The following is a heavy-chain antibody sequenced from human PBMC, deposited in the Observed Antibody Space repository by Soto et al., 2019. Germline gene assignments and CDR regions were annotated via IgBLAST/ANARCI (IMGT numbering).Heavy chain of an antibody. J-gene: IGHJ5*02. V-gene: IGHV4-59*03. D-gene: IGHD3-22*01. Sequence: WTWIRQSPAKGLEWIGYIYHSGSTKYNPSLESRVTMSVDTSKNQFSLKLSSVTAADTAVYHCAADRSGYFWFDPLGQGTLVTVSS. CDR2: IYHSGST. CDR3: AADRSGYFWFDP.